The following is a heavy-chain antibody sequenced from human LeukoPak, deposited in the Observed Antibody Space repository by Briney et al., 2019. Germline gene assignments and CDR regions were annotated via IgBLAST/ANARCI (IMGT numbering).Heavy chain of an antibody. Sequence: GGSLRLSCAVSGFTFSNYALSWVRQAPGKGLEWLSAITGSGDITYYADSVKGRFTISRDKSKNTLYLQMNSLRAEDTAVYYCAKASAGSSWYLGDDYWGQGTLVTVSS. CDR3: AKASAGSSWYLGDDY. D-gene: IGHD6-13*01. CDR2: ITGSGDIT. V-gene: IGHV3-23*01. CDR1: GFTFSNYA. J-gene: IGHJ4*02.